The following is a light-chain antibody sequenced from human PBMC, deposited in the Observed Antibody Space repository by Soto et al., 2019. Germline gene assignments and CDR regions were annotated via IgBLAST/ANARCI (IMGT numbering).Light chain of an antibody. CDR1: QAISSY. Sequence: DVQLTQSPSVLSASVGDRVTITCRASQAISSYFAWYQQKPGKAPKLLIYATSTLQSGVPSRFSGSGSRTEFTLTISSLQPEDFATYYCQQLNNYPITFGQGTRLEIK. V-gene: IGKV1-9*01. CDR3: QQLNNYPIT. J-gene: IGKJ5*01. CDR2: ATS.